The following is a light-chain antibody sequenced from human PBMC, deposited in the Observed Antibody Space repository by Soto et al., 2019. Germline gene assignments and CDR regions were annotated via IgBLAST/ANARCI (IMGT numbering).Light chain of an antibody. CDR1: QTVSITY. Sequence: TQSPGTLSLSPGESATLSCRASQTVSITYLTWYQQKPGQAPRLLIFGASTRATGIPARFSGSGSGTEFTLTISSLQSEDFEIYYCQQYNNWPITFGQGPRLESK. CDR2: GAS. J-gene: IGKJ5*01. V-gene: IGKV3-15*01. CDR3: QQYNNWPIT.